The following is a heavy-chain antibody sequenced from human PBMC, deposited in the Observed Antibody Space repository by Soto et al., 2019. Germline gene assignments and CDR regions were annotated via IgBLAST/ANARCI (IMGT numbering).Heavy chain of an antibody. V-gene: IGHV3-23*01. CDR1: GFAVNNFA. D-gene: IGHD2-15*01. CDR2: ISGRGTST. Sequence: EVQFLESGGGLAQPGGTLRLSCAASGFAVNNFAMTWVRQAPGKGLEWVSGISGRGTSTYYADSVKGRFTISRDNSKSVVYLEMNSLRTEDTAVYYCARGQGGFCTSGSCYFVYWGQGSLVTVTS. J-gene: IGHJ4*02. CDR3: ARGQGGFCTSGSCYFVY.